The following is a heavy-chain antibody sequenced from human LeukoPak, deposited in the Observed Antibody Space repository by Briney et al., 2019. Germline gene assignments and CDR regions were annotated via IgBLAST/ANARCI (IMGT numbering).Heavy chain of an antibody. CDR3: ARALQSSDYYLYN. CDR2: SRGKAQSYTP. D-gene: IGHD4-17*01. J-gene: IGHJ4*02. CDR1: GFTFSDHW. Sequence: GGSLRLSCAASGFTFSDHWMDWVRQAPGKGLEWVGRSRGKAQSYTPEYAASVKGRFTFSRDEPKHSLYLQMNSLKIEDPAVYYYARALQSSDYYLYNWGQGVLVTVSS. V-gene: IGHV3-72*01.